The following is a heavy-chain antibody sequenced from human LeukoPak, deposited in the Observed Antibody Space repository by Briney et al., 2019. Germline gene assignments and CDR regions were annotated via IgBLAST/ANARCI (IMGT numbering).Heavy chain of an antibody. CDR3: TRVTYYYDSSGYYYFDY. V-gene: IGHV4-59*01. CDR2: IYYSGST. J-gene: IGHJ4*02. D-gene: IGHD3-22*01. Sequence: SETLSLTCTVSGGSISSYYWSWIRQPPGKGLEWIGYIYYSGSTNYNPSLKSRVTISVDTSKNQFSLKLSSVTAAVTAEYYCTRVTYYYDSSGYYYFDYWGQGTLVTVSS. CDR1: GGSISSYY.